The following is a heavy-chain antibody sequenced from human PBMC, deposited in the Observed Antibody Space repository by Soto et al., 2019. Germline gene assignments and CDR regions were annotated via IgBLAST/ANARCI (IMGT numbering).Heavy chain of an antibody. D-gene: IGHD2-2*01. CDR2: ISAYNGNT. J-gene: IGHJ5*02. V-gene: IGHV1-18*01. Sequence: GASVKVSCKASGYTFTSYGISWVRQAPGQGLEWMGWISAYNGNTNYAQKLQGRVTMTTDTSTSTAYMELRSLRTDDTAVYYCARCFWDIVVVPAAMVKRDWFDPWGQGTLVPVSS. CDR3: ARCFWDIVVVPAAMVKRDWFDP. CDR1: GYTFTSYG.